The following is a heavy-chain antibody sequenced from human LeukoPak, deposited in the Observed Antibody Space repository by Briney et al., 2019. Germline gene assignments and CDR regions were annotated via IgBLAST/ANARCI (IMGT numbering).Heavy chain of an antibody. CDR3: ARNTYYYDSSGWGYYYYMDV. Sequence: GGSLRLSCAASGFTFSSYWMHWVRQALGKGLVWVSRINSDGSSTSYADSVKGRFTISRDNAKNTLYLQMNSLRAEDTAVYYCARNTYYYDSSGWGYYYYMDVWGKGTTVTVSS. CDR2: INSDGSST. V-gene: IGHV3-74*01. J-gene: IGHJ6*03. CDR1: GFTFSSYW. D-gene: IGHD3-22*01.